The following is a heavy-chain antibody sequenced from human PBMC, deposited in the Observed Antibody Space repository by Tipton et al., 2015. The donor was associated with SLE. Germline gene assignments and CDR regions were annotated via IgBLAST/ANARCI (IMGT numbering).Heavy chain of an antibody. CDR1: GGSFSGYY. V-gene: IGHV4-34*01. CDR2: SNPSGST. J-gene: IGHJ4*01. Sequence: TLSLTCAVYGGSFSGYYWSWIRQPPGKGLEWIGESNPSGSTNYNPSLKSRVTISVDTSKNQLSLKLTSVTAADTPVYYCARGAKERITLVRVRPYYFDYWGQGSLVTVSS. D-gene: IGHD3-10*01. CDR3: ARGAKERITLVRVRPYYFDY.